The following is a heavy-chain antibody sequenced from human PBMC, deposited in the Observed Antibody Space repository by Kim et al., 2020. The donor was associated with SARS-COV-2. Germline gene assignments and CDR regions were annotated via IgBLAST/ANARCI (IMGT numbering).Heavy chain of an antibody. CDR1: GYTFTSYY. D-gene: IGHD3-10*01. CDR2: INPSGGST. J-gene: IGHJ5*02. V-gene: IGHV1-46*01. Sequence: ASVKVSCKASGYTFTSYYMHWVRQAPGQGLEWMGIINPSGGSTSYAQKFQGRVTMTRDTSTSTVYMELSSLRSEDTAVYYCARDGAGWFGADYVWFDPWGQGTLVTVSS. CDR3: ARDGAGWFGADYVWFDP.